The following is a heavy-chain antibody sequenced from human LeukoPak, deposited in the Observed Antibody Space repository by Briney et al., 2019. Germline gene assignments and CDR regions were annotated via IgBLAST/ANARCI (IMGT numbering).Heavy chain of an antibody. J-gene: IGHJ6*03. CDR3: AKDIRGFYYHDDSDIESRPRETYYHYYMDV. V-gene: IGHV3-30*02. D-gene: IGHD3-22*01. CDR2: IQFDGANK. Sequence: QPGGSLRLSCEASGFTFSNYSMNWVRLAPGKGLEWVTFIQFDGANKYYAASVKGRFTVSRDNSKNTLYLQMNSLRPEDTAVYYCAKDIRGFYYHDDSDIESRPRETYYHYYMDVWGKGATVTVSS. CDR1: GFTFSNYS.